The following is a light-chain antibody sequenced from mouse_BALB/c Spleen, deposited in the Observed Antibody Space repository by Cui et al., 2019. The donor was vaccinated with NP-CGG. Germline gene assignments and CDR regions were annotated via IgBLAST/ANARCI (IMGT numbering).Light chain of an antibody. CDR2: GTN. CDR1: TGTVTTSNY. Sequence: QDVVTPDSAPTTSPGETVTLTCRSSTGTVTTSNYANWVQEKPDHLFTGLIGGTNNRAPGVPARFSGSLIGDKAALTITGAQTEDEAIYFCALWYSNHWVFGGGTKLTVL. J-gene: IGLJ1*01. CDR3: ALWYSNHWV. V-gene: IGLV1*01.